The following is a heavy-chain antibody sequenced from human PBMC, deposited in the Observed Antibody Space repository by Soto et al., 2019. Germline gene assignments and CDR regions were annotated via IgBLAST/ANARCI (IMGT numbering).Heavy chain of an antibody. Sequence: AASVKVSCKASGGTFSSYAISWVRQAPGQGLEWMGGIIPIFGTANYAQKFQGRVTITADESTSTAYMELSSLRSEDTAVYYCARGVRSYDFWSGYYDPTREYGMDVWGQGTTVTVSS. J-gene: IGHJ6*02. CDR2: IIPIFGTA. V-gene: IGHV1-69*13. D-gene: IGHD3-3*01. CDR1: GGTFSSYA. CDR3: ARGVRSYDFWSGYYDPTREYGMDV.